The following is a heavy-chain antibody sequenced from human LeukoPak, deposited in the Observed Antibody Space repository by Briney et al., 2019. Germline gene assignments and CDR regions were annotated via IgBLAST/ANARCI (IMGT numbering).Heavy chain of an antibody. D-gene: IGHD6-19*01. CDR1: GFTFSNYG. CDR3: ARWSRYSSGWYELDY. Sequence: PGGSLRLSCAASGFTFSNYGMHWVRQAPGKGLEWVALIWHDGTNEKYADSVKGRFTISRDNSMDTLYLQMNSLRAEDTAVYYCARWSRYSSGWYELDYWGQGILVTVSS. J-gene: IGHJ4*02. V-gene: IGHV3-33*01. CDR2: IWHDGTNE.